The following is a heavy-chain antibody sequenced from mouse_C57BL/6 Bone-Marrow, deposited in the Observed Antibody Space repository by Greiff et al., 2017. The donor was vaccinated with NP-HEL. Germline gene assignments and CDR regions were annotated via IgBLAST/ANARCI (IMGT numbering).Heavy chain of an antibody. CDR1: GYRLTSWG. CDR3: ARSDYYGSSYGIDY. D-gene: IGHD1-1*01. CDR2: SSHGSGST. V-gene: IGHV1-55*01. Sequence: VQLQQPGAELVKPGASVKMFCKACGYRLTSWGDTLVGGVSGQCLEWIGDSSHGSGSTNYNEKFKSKVTLTVDTASSTAYMQLSSLTSEDSAVYYGARSDYYGSSYGIDYWGQGTTLTVSS. J-gene: IGHJ2*01.